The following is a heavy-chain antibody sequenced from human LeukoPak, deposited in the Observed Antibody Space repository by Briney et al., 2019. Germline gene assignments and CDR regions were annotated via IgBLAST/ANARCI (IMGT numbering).Heavy chain of an antibody. Sequence: PGGSLRLSCAASGFTFSSYWMSWVHQAPGKGLEWVANIKQDGSEKYYVDSVKGRFTISRDNAKNSLYLQMNSLRAEDTAVYYCARASHSTVRNYYFDYWGQGTLVTVSS. V-gene: IGHV3-7*01. CDR2: IKQDGSEK. J-gene: IGHJ4*02. D-gene: IGHD2/OR15-2a*01. CDR1: GFTFSSYW. CDR3: ARASHSTVRNYYFDY.